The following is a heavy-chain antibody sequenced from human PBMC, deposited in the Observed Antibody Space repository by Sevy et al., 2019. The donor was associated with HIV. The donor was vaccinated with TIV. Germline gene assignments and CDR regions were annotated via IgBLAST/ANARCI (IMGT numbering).Heavy chain of an antibody. CDR2: ISSSGSSI. CDR3: TRDKTILEGRYGMDV. D-gene: IGHD3-3*01. J-gene: IGHJ6*02. Sequence: GGSLRLSCTASGFTFSSYDMNWVRQAPGKGLEWVSKISSSGSSIYYADSVKGRFTISRDNTKNSLYLQMNSLRAEDTAVYYCTRDKTILEGRYGMDVWGQGTTVTVS. V-gene: IGHV3-48*03. CDR1: GFTFSSYD.